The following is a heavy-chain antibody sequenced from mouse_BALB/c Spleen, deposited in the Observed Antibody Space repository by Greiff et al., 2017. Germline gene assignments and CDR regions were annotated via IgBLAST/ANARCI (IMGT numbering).Heavy chain of an antibody. CDR3: ARGDLLLRFDY. CDR1: GYTFTSYW. V-gene: IGHV1S81*02. J-gene: IGHJ2*01. D-gene: IGHD1-1*01. CDR2: INPSNGRT. Sequence: QVQLKQPGAELVKPGASVKLSCKASGYTFTSYWMHWVKQRPGQGLEWIGEINPSNGRTNYNEKFKSKATLTVDKSSSTAYMQLSSLTSEDSAVYYCARGDLLLRFDYWGQGTTLTVSS.